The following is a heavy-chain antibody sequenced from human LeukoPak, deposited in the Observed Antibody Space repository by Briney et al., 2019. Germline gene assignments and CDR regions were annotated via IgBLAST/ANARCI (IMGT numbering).Heavy chain of an antibody. V-gene: IGHV4-38-2*02. CDR3: ARPAATGYYFDY. CDR1: GYSISSGYH. D-gene: IGHD2-15*01. J-gene: IGHJ4*02. CDR2: IYHSGST. Sequence: SETLSLTCSVSGYSISSGYHWGWIRQPPGKGLEWIGSIYHSGSTYYNPSLKSRVTISVDTSKNQFSLKLSSVTAADTAVYYCARPAATGYYFDYWGQGTLVTVSS.